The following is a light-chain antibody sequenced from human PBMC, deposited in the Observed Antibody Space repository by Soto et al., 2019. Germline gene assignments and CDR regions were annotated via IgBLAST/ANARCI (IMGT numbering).Light chain of an antibody. V-gene: IGLV1-47*02. J-gene: IGLJ1*01. CDR2: SNN. Sequence: SVLTQPPSASGTPGQRVTISCSGSSSNIGSNYVYWYQQLPGTAPKLLIYSNNQRPSGVPDRFSGSKSGTSASLAISGLRSEDEDDYYCAAWDDSLSGYVFGTGTKVTVL. CDR1: SSNIGSNY. CDR3: AAWDDSLSGYV.